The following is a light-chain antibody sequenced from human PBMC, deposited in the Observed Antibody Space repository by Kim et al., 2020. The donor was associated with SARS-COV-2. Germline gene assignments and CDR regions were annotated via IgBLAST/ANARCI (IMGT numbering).Light chain of an antibody. V-gene: IGLV3-9*01. CDR3: QVWDSGAWV. CDR1: NIGSKN. J-gene: IGLJ3*02. Sequence: SYELTQPLSVSVALGQTARITCGGNNIGSKNVHWYQQKPGQAPVLVIYRDSNRPSGNPERFSGSNSGNTATLTISRAQAGDEADYYCQVWDSGAWVFGGGTQLTVL. CDR2: RDS.